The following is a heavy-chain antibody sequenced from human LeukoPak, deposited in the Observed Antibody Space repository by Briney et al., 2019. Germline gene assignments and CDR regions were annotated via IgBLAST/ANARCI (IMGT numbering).Heavy chain of an antibody. CDR3: VRGGRGSYDEITNVDY. CDR2: IHPSGGDT. D-gene: IGHD5-12*01. Sequence: ASVDVSCKASGYTDTGYYIHWVGQAPGVEVEGMGAIHPSGGDTVNTQTLEERVTMSRDLSTTTHYIDLRRQRADETPVYYFVRGGRGSYDEITNVDYWGQGTLVTVSS. V-gene: IGHV1-46*01. J-gene: IGHJ4*02. CDR1: GYTDTGYY.